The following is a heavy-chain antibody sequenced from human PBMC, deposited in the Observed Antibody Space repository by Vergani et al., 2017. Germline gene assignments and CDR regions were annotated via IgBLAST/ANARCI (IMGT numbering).Heavy chain of an antibody. CDR2: ITPFNGNT. V-gene: IGHV1-45*02. CDR1: GYTFTYRY. J-gene: IGHJ6*02. D-gene: IGHD4-11*01. Sequence: QMQLVQSGAEVKKTGSSVKVSCKASGYTFTYRYLHWVRQAPGQALEWMGWITPFNGNTNYAQKFQDRVTITRDMSTSTAYMELSSLRSEDTAVYYCAADLRLTDNYYYGMDVWGQGTTVTVSS. CDR3: AADLRLTDNYYYGMDV.